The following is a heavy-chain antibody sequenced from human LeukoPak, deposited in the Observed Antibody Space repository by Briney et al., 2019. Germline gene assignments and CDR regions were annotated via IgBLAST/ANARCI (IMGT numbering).Heavy chain of an antibody. D-gene: IGHD2-21*02. Sequence: ASVKVSCKASGYTFTSYGISWVRQAPGQGLEWMGWISAYNGNTNYAQKLQGRVTMTRDTSTSTVYMELSSLRSEDTAVYYCATADGGDWAFYFDYWGQGTLVTVSS. J-gene: IGHJ4*02. CDR2: ISAYNGNT. V-gene: IGHV1-18*01. CDR3: ATADGGDWAFYFDY. CDR1: GYTFTSYG.